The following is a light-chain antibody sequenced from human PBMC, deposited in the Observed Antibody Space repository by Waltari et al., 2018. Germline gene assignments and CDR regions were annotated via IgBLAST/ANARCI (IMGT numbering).Light chain of an antibody. CDR1: QNLLYNSDKKNY. CDR3: QQCYSTPYT. CDR2: WAS. V-gene: IGKV4-1*01. Sequence: DIVMTQSPDSLAVSLGGGVPINCRSSQNLLYNSDKKNYLAWFQQKPGQPPKLLIYWASTRESGVPDRFSGSGSGTEFTLTISSLQAADVAVYYCQQCYSTPYTFGQGTKLEIK. J-gene: IGKJ2*01.